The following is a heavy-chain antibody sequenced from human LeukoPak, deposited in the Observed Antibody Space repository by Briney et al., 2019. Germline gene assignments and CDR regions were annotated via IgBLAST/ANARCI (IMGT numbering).Heavy chain of an antibody. D-gene: IGHD6-19*01. Sequence: GGSLRLSCAASGFTFSSYAMSWVRQAPGKGLEWVSAISGSGGSTYYADSVKGRFTISRDNSKNTLYLQMNSLRAEDTDVYYCAKDLEQWLVQGAFDIWGQGTMVTVSS. J-gene: IGHJ3*02. CDR1: GFTFSSYA. CDR2: ISGSGGST. V-gene: IGHV3-23*01. CDR3: AKDLEQWLVQGAFDI.